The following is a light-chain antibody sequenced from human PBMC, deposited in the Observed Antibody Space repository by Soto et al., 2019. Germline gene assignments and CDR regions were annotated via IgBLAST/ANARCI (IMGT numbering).Light chain of an antibody. J-gene: IGLJ3*02. CDR1: SSDIGASNY. Sequence: QSALTQPASVSGSPGQSITISCTGTSSDIGASNYVSWYQQHPGKAPKLMISEVSSRPSGVSNRFSGSKSGSTASLTISGLQAEDEADYYCSSYARNRDILFGGGTKLTVL. V-gene: IGLV2-14*01. CDR2: EVS. CDR3: SSYARNRDIL.